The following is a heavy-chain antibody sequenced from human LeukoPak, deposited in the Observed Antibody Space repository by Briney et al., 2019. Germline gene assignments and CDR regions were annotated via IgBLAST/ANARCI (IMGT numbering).Heavy chain of an antibody. D-gene: IGHD6-6*01. CDR1: GVTFSSYW. CDR2: ISTGSSYL. J-gene: IGHJ3*02. V-gene: IGHV3-21*01. Sequence: GGALRLSCAASGVTFSSYWMSWVRQALGERLEGVSSISTGSSYLYYADSVKGGFTISTDNAKNSLYLQMNSLRVEDTAVYYCARGGIAPRPSALDIWGQGTMVTVSS. CDR3: ARGGIAPRPSALDI.